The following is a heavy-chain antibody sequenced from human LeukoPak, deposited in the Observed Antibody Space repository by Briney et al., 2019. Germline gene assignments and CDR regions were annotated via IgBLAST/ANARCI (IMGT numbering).Heavy chain of an antibody. Sequence: SETLSLTCTVSGGSISSGANYWSWIRQPPGRGLEWIGYISHSESAYYNPSLESRSTISVDTSKNQFSLKLSSVTAADTAVYYCAREERYFDWLLTQQPPPGAFDIWGQGTMVTVSS. CDR1: GGSISSGANY. CDR3: AREERYFDWLLTQQPPPGAFDI. D-gene: IGHD3-9*01. V-gene: IGHV4-30-2*01. J-gene: IGHJ3*02. CDR2: ISHSESA.